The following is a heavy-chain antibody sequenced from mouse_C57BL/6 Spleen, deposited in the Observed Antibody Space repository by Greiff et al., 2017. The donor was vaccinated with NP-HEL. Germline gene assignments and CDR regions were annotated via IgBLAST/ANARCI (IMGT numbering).Heavy chain of an antibody. D-gene: IGHD2-3*01. J-gene: IGHJ4*01. V-gene: IGHV14-4*01. CDR1: GFNIKDDY. CDR3: TTGWLLGAMDD. Sequence: VQLQQSGAELVRPGASVKLSCTASGFNIKDDYMHWVKQRPEQGLEWIGWIDPENGDTEYASKFQGKATITADTSSDTAYLQVSSLTSEDTAVYYCTTGWLLGAMDDWGQGTSVTVSS. CDR2: IDPENGDT.